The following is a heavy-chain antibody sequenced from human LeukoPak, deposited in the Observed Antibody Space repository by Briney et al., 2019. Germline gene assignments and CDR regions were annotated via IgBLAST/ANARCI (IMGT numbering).Heavy chain of an antibody. J-gene: IGHJ4*02. CDR1: GFTFRNYW. V-gene: IGHV3-7*01. CDR3: ARDQEGGAGSCYFDF. D-gene: IGHD2-15*01. Sequence: GGSQRLSCAASGFTFRNYWMSWVRQAPGEGLEWVANIKEDGSEKYYVDSVKGRFVISRDNAKNSLYLQMDSLRVDDTAIYYCARDQEGGAGSCYFDFWGQGALVTVSS. CDR2: IKEDGSEK.